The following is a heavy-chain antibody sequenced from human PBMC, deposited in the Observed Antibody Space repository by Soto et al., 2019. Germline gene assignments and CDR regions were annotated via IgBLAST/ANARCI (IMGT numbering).Heavy chain of an antibody. CDR2: IIPIFGTA. V-gene: IGHV1-69*01. CDR3: ARGRRLPLPFIAEPQYNWFDR. D-gene: IGHD6-13*01. J-gene: IGHJ5*02. CDR1: RAPFSSYA. Sequence: SVKVCCKASRAPFSSYAVSLVPRAPGQGLDCMGGIIPIFGTANYAQKFQGRVTITADESTSTAYMELSSLRSEDTAVYYCARGRRLPLPFIAEPQYNWFDRWGQGTMVTGSS.